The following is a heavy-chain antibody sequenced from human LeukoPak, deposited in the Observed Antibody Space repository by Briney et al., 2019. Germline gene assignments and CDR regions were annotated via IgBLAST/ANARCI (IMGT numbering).Heavy chain of an antibody. CDR2: INPNSGGT. D-gene: IGHD1-1*01. CDR1: GYTFTGYY. V-gene: IGHV1-2*02. Sequence: GASVKVSCKASGYTFTGYYMHWVRQAPGQGLEWMGWINPNSGGTNYAQKFQGRVTMTRDTSISTAYMELSRLRSDDAAVYYCARVTNWNDVGGFDYWGQGTLVTVSS. J-gene: IGHJ4*02. CDR3: ARVTNWNDVGGFDY.